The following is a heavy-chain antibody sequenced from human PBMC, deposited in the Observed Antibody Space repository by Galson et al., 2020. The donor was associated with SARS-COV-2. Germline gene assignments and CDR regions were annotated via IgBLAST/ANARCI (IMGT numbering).Heavy chain of an antibody. CDR3: ARHEEQLWIGD. Sequence: SETLSLTCTVSGGSISSSGYYWGWIRQPPGQGLEWIGSIYYSSNNYYNPSLTSRVTISVDTLKNQYSLKLNSVTAADTAVYYCARHEEQLWIGDWGQGTQVTVSS. V-gene: IGHV4-39*01. CDR2: IYYSSNN. D-gene: IGHD5-18*01. J-gene: IGHJ4*02. CDR1: GGSISSSGYY.